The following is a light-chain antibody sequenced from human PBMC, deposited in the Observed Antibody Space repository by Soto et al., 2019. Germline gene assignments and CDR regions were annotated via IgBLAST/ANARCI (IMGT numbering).Light chain of an antibody. Sequence: QLVLTQSPSASASLGASVKLTCTLSSGHNSYAIAWHQQQPEKGPRYLMKVNSDGSHSKGDGIPDRFSGSSSGAERYLAISSLRSEEEADYYCQTWSTDIRVFGGGTKRTVL. CDR3: QTWSTDIRV. J-gene: IGLJ3*02. V-gene: IGLV4-69*01. CDR2: VNSDGSH. CDR1: SGHNSYA.